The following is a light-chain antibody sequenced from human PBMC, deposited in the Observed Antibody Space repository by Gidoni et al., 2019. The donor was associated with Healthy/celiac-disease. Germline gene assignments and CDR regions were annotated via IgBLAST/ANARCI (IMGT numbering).Light chain of an antibody. J-gene: IGKJ5*01. CDR3: QQRSNWPF. CDR2: DAS. V-gene: IGKV3-11*01. CDR1: QSVSDY. Sequence: EIVLTRSPAPLSLSPGERATLSCRASQSVSDYLAWYQQKPGQAPRLLLSDASNRATGIPARFSGSGSGTDFTLTISSLEPEDFAVYYCQQRSNWPFFGQGTRLEIK.